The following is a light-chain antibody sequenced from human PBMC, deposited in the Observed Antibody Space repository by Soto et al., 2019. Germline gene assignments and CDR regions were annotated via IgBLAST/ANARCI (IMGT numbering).Light chain of an antibody. J-gene: IGKJ1*01. V-gene: IGKV3-15*01. CDR1: QSVGNN. Sequence: EIVMTQSPATLSVSPGDRATLSCRASQSVGNNLAWYQQKPGQAPRLLIHGASTRATGIPARFSGSGSGTEFTLTIGSLQSEDFAVYYCQQCDDWPRTFGQGTKVDIK. CDR2: GAS. CDR3: QQCDDWPRT.